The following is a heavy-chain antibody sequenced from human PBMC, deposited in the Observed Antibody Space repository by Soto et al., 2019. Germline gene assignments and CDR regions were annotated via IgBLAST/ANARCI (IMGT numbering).Heavy chain of an antibody. V-gene: IGHV3-23*01. CDR1: GFTFSSYA. J-gene: IGHJ5*02. CDR3: ARALGYCSSTSCENWFDP. D-gene: IGHD2-2*01. CDR2: ISGSGGST. Sequence: EVQLLESGGGLVQPGGSLRLSCAASGFTFSSYAMSWVRQAPGKGLEWVSAISGSGGSTYYADSVKGRFTISRDNSKNTLYLQMSSLRAEDTAVYYCARALGYCSSTSCENWFDPWGQGTLVTVSS.